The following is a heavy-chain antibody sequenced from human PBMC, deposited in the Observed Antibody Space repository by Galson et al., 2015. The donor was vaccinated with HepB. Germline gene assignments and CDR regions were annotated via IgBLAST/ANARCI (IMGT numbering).Heavy chain of an antibody. J-gene: IGHJ6*03. CDR2: ISAYNGNT. V-gene: IGHV1-18*01. D-gene: IGHD1-26*01. Sequence: SVKVSCKASGYTFTSYGISWVRQAPGQGLEWMGWISAYNGNTNYAQKLQGRVTMTTDTSTSTAYVELRSLRSDDTAVYYCARVGGLGGSYPYYMDVWGKGTTVTVSS. CDR3: ARVGGLGGSYPYYMDV. CDR1: GYTFTSYG.